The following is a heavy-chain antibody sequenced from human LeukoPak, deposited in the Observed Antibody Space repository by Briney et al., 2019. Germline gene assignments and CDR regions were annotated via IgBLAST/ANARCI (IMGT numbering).Heavy chain of an antibody. CDR2: INAGNGNT. CDR3: ARGGGYDPLFDY. D-gene: IGHD5-12*01. Sequence: ASVKVSCKASGYTLTSYAMHWVRQAPGQRLEWMGWINAGNGNTKYSQKFQGRVTITRDTSASTAYMELSSLRSEDTAVYYCARGGGYDPLFDYWGQGTLVTVSS. V-gene: IGHV1-3*01. J-gene: IGHJ4*02. CDR1: GYTLTSYA.